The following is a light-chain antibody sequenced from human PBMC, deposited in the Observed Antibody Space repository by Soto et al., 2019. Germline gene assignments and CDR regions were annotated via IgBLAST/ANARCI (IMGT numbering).Light chain of an antibody. V-gene: IGKV1-5*03. J-gene: IGKJ1*01. Sequence: DIQMTQSPSTLSASVGDIVTITCRANQTINSWLAWYQQKSGKAPKLLIYKASSLESGVPSRFSGSGSGTEFTLTISSLQPDDFATCYCQQYNDYSRTFGQGTKVEIK. CDR1: QTINSW. CDR3: QQYNDYSRT. CDR2: KAS.